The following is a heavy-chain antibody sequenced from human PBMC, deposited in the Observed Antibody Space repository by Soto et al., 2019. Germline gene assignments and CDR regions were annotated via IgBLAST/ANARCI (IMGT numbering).Heavy chain of an antibody. V-gene: IGHV4-59*01. CDR1: GGSISSYY. CDR2: IYYSGST. J-gene: IGHJ5*02. CDR3: ASSPPTPGLRSFDWPFDP. Sequence: SETLSLTCTVSGGSISSYYWSWIRQPPGKGLEWIGYIYYSGSTNYNPSLKSRVTISVDTSKNQFSLKLSSVTAADTAVYYCASSPPTPGLRSFDWPFDPWGQGTLVTVS. D-gene: IGHD3-9*01.